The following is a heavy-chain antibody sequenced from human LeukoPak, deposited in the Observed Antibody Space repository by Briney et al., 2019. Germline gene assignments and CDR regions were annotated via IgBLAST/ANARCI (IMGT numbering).Heavy chain of an antibody. J-gene: IGHJ4*02. Sequence: PSETLSLTCAVSGGSISSYYWSWLRQPPGKGLEWIGYIYYSGSTNYNPSLKSRVTISVDTSKNQFSLKLSSVTAADTAVYYCARSGIRYCSSTSCPYYFDYWGQGTLVTVSS. CDR2: IYYSGST. D-gene: IGHD2-2*01. CDR3: ARSGIRYCSSTSCPYYFDY. V-gene: IGHV4-59*01. CDR1: GGSISSYY.